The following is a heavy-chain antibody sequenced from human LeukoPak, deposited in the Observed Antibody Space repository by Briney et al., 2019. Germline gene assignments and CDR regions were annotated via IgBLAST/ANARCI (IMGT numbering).Heavy chain of an antibody. J-gene: IGHJ4*02. D-gene: IGHD3-3*01. CDR1: GYTFTSYY. CDR2: INPSGGST. V-gene: IGHV1-46*01. Sequence: ASVKVSCKASGYTFTSYYMHWVRQAPGQGLEWMGIINPSGGSTSYAQKFQGRVTMTRGTSTSTVYMELSSLRSEDTAVYYCARARPWRGLAIYFDYWGQGTLVTVSS. CDR3: ARARPWRGLAIYFDY.